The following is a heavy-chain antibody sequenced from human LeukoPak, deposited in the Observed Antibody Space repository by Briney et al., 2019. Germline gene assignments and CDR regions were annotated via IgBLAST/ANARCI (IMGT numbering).Heavy chain of an antibody. J-gene: IGHJ3*02. V-gene: IGHV3-21*01. CDR1: GFPFTDSS. Sequence: GGSLRLSCAASGFPFTDSSMTWVRQAPGKGLEWVSSITTSGSYIYYADSVKVRFTISRDNAKNSLYLQMTSLRAEDTAVYYCAKLVGAKGDAFDIWGQGTMVTVSS. CDR2: ITTSGSYI. D-gene: IGHD1-26*01. CDR3: AKLVGAKGDAFDI.